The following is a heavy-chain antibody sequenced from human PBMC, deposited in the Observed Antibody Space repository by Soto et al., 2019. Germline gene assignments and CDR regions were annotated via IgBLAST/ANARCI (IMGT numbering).Heavy chain of an antibody. CDR3: ARYPSSRPHFDY. J-gene: IGHJ4*02. Sequence: SETLSLTCTVSGGSISSSSYYWGWIRQPPGKGLEWIGSIYYSGSTYYNPSLKSRVTISVDTSKNQFSLKLSSVTAADTAVYYCARYPSSRPHFDYWGQGTLVTVSS. CDR1: GGSISSSSYY. CDR2: IYYSGST. V-gene: IGHV4-39*01. D-gene: IGHD6-6*01.